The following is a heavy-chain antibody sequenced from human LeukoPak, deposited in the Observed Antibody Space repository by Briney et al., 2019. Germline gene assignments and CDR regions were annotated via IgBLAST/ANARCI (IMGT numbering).Heavy chain of an antibody. J-gene: IGHJ4*02. D-gene: IGHD3-10*01. Sequence: ASVTVSCKASGYTFTAYYMHWVRQAPGQGLEWMGWIDPNGGGTNYAQKFQGRVTMTRDTSISTAYMELSRLRSDDTAVYYCARPKSLTMVRGVIAFWGQGTLVTVSS. V-gene: IGHV1-2*02. CDR2: IDPNGGGT. CDR3: ARPKSLTMVRGVIAF. CDR1: GYTFTAYY.